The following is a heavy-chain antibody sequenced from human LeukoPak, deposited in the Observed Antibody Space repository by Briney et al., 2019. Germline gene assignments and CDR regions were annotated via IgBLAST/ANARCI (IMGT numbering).Heavy chain of an antibody. V-gene: IGHV4-59*01. CDR3: ARSSEGRYYYDSSGFSYYYYYMDV. Sequence: SETLSLTCTVSGGSISSYYWNWIRQPPGKGLEYIGYIFYSGRTNYNPSLKSRVTISVDTSKNQFSLKLSSVTAADTAVYYCARSSEGRYYYDSSGFSYYYYYMDVWGKGTTVTISS. CDR2: IFYSGRT. J-gene: IGHJ6*03. CDR1: GGSISSYY. D-gene: IGHD3-22*01.